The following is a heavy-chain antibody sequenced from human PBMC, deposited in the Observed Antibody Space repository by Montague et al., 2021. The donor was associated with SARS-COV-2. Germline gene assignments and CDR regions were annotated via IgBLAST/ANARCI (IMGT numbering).Heavy chain of an antibody. CDR1: SASISSHY. CDR2: VNDGGST. D-gene: IGHD4-17*01. V-gene: IGHV4-59*11. J-gene: IGHJ5*02. Sequence: SETLSLTCPVPSASISSHYWGWIRQPLGKRLGWITHVNDGGSTNYNPSLKSRVSISLDTSKNQFSRRLNSVTAADTAGYYCARAVTTVIDWFDPWGHGTLVIVSS. CDR3: ARAVTTVIDWFDP.